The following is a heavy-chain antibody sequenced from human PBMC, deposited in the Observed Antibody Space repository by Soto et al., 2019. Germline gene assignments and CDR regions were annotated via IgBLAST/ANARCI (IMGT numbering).Heavy chain of an antibody. Sequence: SETLSLTCTVSGDSLSSGGHYWSWIRQHPGKGLEWIGHIYDSVNTYYSPSLRSRVTISADMSKNQFSLNLRSVTAADTAVYYCARVDHRGYFAILTDYWGQGTLVTVS. J-gene: IGHJ4*02. CDR2: IYDSVNT. CDR1: GDSLSSGGHY. CDR3: ARVDHRGYFAILTDY. D-gene: IGHD3-9*01. V-gene: IGHV4-31*03.